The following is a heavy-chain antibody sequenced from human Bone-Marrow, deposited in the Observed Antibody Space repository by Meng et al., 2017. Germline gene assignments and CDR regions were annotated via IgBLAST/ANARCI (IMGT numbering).Heavy chain of an antibody. Sequence: GESLKISCAASGFTFSSYSMNWVRQAPGKGLEWVSSISSSSSYIYYADSVKGRFTISRDNAKNSLYLQMNSLRAEDTAVYYCARSPFRMVRGVYYYGMDVWGQGTTVTVSS. V-gene: IGHV3-21*01. J-gene: IGHJ6*02. CDR3: ARSPFRMVRGVYYYGMDV. CDR1: GFTFSSYS. CDR2: ISSSSSYI. D-gene: IGHD3-10*01.